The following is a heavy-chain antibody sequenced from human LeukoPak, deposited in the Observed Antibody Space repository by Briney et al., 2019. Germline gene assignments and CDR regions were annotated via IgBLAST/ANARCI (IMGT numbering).Heavy chain of an antibody. J-gene: IGHJ4*02. CDR1: GFTFPYF. D-gene: IGHD1-1*01. CDR3: AKNRQQLIPEDFDY. V-gene: IGHV3-23*01. CDR2: ISVHHDST. Sequence: GGSLTLSCAASGFTFPYFMSWVRQAPGQGLVCLSSISVHHDSTYYADSVRGRFTISRDNSQNTVYLQMQRPIIQLTAIYYCAKNRQQLIPEDFDYWGQGTLVTVSS.